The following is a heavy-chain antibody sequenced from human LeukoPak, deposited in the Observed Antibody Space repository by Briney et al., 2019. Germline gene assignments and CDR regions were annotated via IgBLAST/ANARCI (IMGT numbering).Heavy chain of an antibody. D-gene: IGHD1-26*01. J-gene: IGHJ4*02. CDR1: GYTFTSYG. CDR3: ARRMGGSYYERGSVF. CDR2: ISAYNGNT. Sequence: ASVKVSCKASGYTFTSYGISWVRQAPGQGLEWMGWISAYNGNTNYAQKLQGRVTMTTDTSTSTAYMELRSPRSDDTAVYYCARRMGGSYYERGSVFCGQGTLVTVPS. V-gene: IGHV1-18*01.